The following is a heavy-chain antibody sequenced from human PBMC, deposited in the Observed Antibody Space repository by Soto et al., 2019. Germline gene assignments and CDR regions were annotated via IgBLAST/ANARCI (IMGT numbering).Heavy chain of an antibody. CDR3: ARWNVQHDSYGYF. Sequence: GGSLRLSCAASGFTFSSFPMHWVRQAPGKGLEWVALISSDGSNKYYTYAVKGRFTISRANSKNTLYLQMNSLRAEDTAVFYCARWNVQHDSYGYFWGQGAQVTVSS. CDR1: GFTFSSFP. J-gene: IGHJ4*02. V-gene: IGHV3-30-3*01. CDR2: ISSDGSNK. D-gene: IGHD5-18*01.